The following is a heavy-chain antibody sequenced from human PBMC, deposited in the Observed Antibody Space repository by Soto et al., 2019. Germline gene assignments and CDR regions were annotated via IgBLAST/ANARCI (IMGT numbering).Heavy chain of an antibody. CDR1: GGSISSDY. CDR2: IYYSGST. J-gene: IGHJ4*02. V-gene: IGHV4-59*01. CDR3: ARAYGSGSYYNAIDY. Sequence: SETLSLTCTVSGGSISSDYWSWIRQPPGKGLEWIGYIYYSGSTNYNPSLKSRVTISVDTSKNQFSLKLSSVTAADTAVYYCARAYGSGSYYNAIDYWGQGTLVTVSS. D-gene: IGHD3-10*01.